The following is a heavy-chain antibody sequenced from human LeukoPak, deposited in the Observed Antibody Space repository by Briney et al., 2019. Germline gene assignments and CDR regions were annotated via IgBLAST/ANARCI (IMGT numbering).Heavy chain of an antibody. D-gene: IGHD3-22*01. Sequence: GGSLRLSCAASGFIFSNCGMNWVRQAPGKGLEWVSYISSSSSTIYYADSVKGRFTISRDNAKNSLYLQMNSLRAEDTAVYYCARDLHYYDSSGYYGFDYWGQGTLVTVSS. V-gene: IGHV3-48*01. J-gene: IGHJ4*02. CDR3: ARDLHYYDSSGYYGFDY. CDR2: ISSSSSTI. CDR1: GFIFSNCG.